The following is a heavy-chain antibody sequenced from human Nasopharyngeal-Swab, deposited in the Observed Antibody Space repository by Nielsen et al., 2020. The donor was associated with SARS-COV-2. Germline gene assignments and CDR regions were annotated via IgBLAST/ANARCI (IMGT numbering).Heavy chain of an antibody. Sequence: GSLRLSCSVSGASIRSSSYYWGWIRQPPGKGLEWIGSIYYSGSTYYKSSLKSRVTISVDTSKNQFSLKLSSVTAADTAVYYCARDLDWNEGLDYWGQGTLVTVSS. CDR2: IYYSGST. D-gene: IGHD1-1*01. CDR3: ARDLDWNEGLDY. J-gene: IGHJ4*02. CDR1: GASIRSSSYY. V-gene: IGHV4-39*07.